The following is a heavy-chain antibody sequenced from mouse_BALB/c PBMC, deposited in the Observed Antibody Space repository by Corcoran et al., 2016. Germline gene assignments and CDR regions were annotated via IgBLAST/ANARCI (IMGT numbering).Heavy chain of an antibody. D-gene: IGHD2-4*01. CDR3: PPTMIYDY. Sequence: EVQLQQSGPELVKPGASVKMSCKASGYTFTSYVMHWVKQKPGQGLEWIGYINPYNDSTKYNEKYKGKATLTSDKSSSTAYKELSSLTSEDSAVYYCPPTMIYDYGGQGTTLTVSS. J-gene: IGHJ2*01. CDR2: INPYNDST. V-gene: IGHV1S136*01. CDR1: GYTFTSYV.